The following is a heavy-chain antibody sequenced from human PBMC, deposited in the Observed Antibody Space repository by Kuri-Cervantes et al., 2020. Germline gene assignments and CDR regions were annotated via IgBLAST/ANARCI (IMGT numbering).Heavy chain of an antibody. J-gene: IGHJ6*03. CDR3: ARGEAKWEVYYYYYYMDV. CDR1: GFTFSRYS. CDR2: ISSSRYI. Sequence: ETLSLTCAASGFTFSRYSMNWVRQAPGKGLEWVASISSSRYIYYTNSVKGRFTISRDNAKNSLYLQMNSLRAEDTAVYYCARGEAKWEVYYYYYYMDVWGKGTTVTVSS. D-gene: IGHD1-26*01. V-gene: IGHV3-21*01.